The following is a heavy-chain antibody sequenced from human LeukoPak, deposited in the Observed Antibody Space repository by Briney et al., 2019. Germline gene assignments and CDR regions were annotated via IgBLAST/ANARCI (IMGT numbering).Heavy chain of an antibody. J-gene: IGHJ4*02. Sequence: SSETLSLTCTVSGGSISSYYWSWIRQPPGKGLEWIGYIYYSGSTNYNPSLKSRVTISVETSKNQFSLRLSSVTAADTAVYYSASIKWELVARVFDYWGQGTLVIVSS. CDR2: IYYSGST. V-gene: IGHV4-59*08. CDR1: GGSISSYY. CDR3: ASIKWELVARVFDY. D-gene: IGHD4-23*01.